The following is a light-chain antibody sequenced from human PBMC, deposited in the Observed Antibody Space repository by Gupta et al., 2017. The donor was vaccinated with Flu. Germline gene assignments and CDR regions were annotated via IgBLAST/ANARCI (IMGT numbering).Light chain of an antibody. V-gene: IGLV3-21*02. Sequence: SYVLTQSPSVSAAPGQTSRISCGGNNIGSKSVHWYQQKQGQAPVWVVYDESGRPSGIPERFSGSKTGNTATLTIRRVEAGDEADYYCQLWDSSSDHYVFGTGTQVTVL. J-gene: IGLJ1*01. CDR3: QLWDSSSDHYV. CDR2: DES. CDR1: NIGSKS.